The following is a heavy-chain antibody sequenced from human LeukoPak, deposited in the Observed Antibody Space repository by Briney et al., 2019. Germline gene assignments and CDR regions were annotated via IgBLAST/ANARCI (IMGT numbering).Heavy chain of an antibody. CDR3: ARDLREHGVFDI. CDR1: GFTFDNYG. D-gene: IGHD1-26*01. V-gene: IGHV3-53*01. J-gene: IGHJ3*02. Sequence: GGSLRLSCVASGFTFDNYGMSWVRQAPGKGLEWVSEIYSDGSTYYSASVKGRFSISRDNSKNTVYLQMSSLRGDDTAVYYCARDLREHGVFDIWGQGTMVTVSS. CDR2: IYSDGST.